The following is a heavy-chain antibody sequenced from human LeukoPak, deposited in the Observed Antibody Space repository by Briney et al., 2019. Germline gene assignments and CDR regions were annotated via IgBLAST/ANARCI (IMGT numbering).Heavy chain of an antibody. CDR3: ARAVADFDY. J-gene: IGHJ4*02. Sequence: SQTLSLTCAISGDSVSSNSAAWNWIRQSASRGLEWLGRTYYRSTWYNDYALSVKSRITINPDTSKNQFSLQLNSVTPEDTAVYYCARAVADFDYWGQGTLVTVSS. V-gene: IGHV6-1*01. CDR1: GDSVSSNSAA. D-gene: IGHD6-19*01. CDR2: TYYRSTWYN.